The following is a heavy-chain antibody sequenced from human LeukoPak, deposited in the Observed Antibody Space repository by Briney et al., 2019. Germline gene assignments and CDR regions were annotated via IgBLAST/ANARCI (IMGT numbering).Heavy chain of an antibody. CDR1: GFTVSSNY. J-gene: IGHJ6*02. D-gene: IGHD3-22*01. Sequence: GGSLRLSCAASGFTVSSNYMSWVRQAPRKGLEWVSVIYSGGSTYYADSVKGRFTISRDNSKNTLYLQMNSLRAEDTAVYYCARDYYDSSGYNRYYGMDVWGQGTTVTVSS. CDR3: ARDYYDSSGYNRYYGMDV. CDR2: IYSGGST. V-gene: IGHV3-66*02.